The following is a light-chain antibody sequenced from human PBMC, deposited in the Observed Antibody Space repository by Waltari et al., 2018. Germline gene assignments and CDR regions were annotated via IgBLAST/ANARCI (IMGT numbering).Light chain of an antibody. CDR3: MQALQSPMYT. J-gene: IGKJ2*01. CDR2: LGS. CDR1: QSLLHSNGVNY. V-gene: IGKV2-28*01. Sequence: DIVMTQSPLSLPVTPGEPASISCSSSQSLLHSNGVNYLDWYLQKPGQSPQLLLYLGSNRASGVPDRFSGSGSGTDFTLKISRVEAEDVGFFYCMQALQSPMYTFGQGTKLEIK.